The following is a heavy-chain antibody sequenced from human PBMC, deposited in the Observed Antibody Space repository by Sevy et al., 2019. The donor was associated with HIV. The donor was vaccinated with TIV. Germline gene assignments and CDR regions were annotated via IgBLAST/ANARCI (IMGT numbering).Heavy chain of an antibody. CDR3: ARALTIFGVVIHYYYYYGMDV. V-gene: IGHV4-38-2*02. Sequence: SETLSLTCTVSGYSISSGYYWGWIRQPPGKGLEWIGSIYHSGSTYYNASLKSRVTISVDTSKNQFSLKLSSVTAADTAVYYCARALTIFGVVIHYYYYYGMDVWGQGTTVTISS. D-gene: IGHD3-3*01. J-gene: IGHJ6*02. CDR2: IYHSGST. CDR1: GYSISSGYY.